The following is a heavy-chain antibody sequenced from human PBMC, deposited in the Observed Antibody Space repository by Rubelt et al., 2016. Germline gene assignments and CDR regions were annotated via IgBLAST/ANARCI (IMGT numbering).Heavy chain of an antibody. D-gene: IGHD3-22*01. Sequence: GEGLEWMGWINPNSGGTNYAQKFQGRVTMTRDTSISTAYMELSRLRSDDTAVYYCARVAYYDSSGYPGRLDYWGQGTLVTVSS. V-gene: IGHV1-2*02. CDR2: INPNSGGT. CDR3: ARVAYYDSSGYPGRLDY. J-gene: IGHJ4*02.